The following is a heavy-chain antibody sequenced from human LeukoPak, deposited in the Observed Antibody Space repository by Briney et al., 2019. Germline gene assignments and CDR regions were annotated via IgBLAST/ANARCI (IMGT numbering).Heavy chain of an antibody. J-gene: IGHJ4*02. Sequence: PGGSLRLSCAASGFTFSSYAMSWGRQAPGKGLEWFSGISGSGGSTGYADSVKGRFTISRDNSKNTLYLQMNSLRAEDTAVYYCAKDFGRNYYVSGSYDNPYYFDYWGQGTLVTVSS. V-gene: IGHV3-23*01. CDR2: ISGSGGST. CDR3: AKDFGRNYYVSGSYDNPYYFDY. D-gene: IGHD3-10*01. CDR1: GFTFSSYA.